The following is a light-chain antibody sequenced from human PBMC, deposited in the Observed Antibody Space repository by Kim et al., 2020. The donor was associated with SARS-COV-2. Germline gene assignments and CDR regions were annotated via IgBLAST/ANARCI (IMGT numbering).Light chain of an antibody. CDR1: QNINRY. Sequence: DIQMTQSPSSLSASVGDRVTITCRASQNINRYLHWYQQRPGKAPKLLVFAASHLQDGVSSRSSGSTSETGFTLTITNLQPEDFATYYCQQTYSTPLTFGGGTKVDIK. CDR2: AAS. J-gene: IGKJ4*01. V-gene: IGKV1-39*01. CDR3: QQTYSTPLT.